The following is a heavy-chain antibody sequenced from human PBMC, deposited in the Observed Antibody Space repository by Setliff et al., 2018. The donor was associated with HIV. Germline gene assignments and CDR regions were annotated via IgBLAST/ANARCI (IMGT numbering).Heavy chain of an antibody. D-gene: IGHD3-16*02. CDR3: ARGSYYDYVWGNYRYTGFDY. CDR2: IYYSGST. Sequence: SETLSLTCTVSGGSISSGDYYWSWIRQPPGKGLEWIGYIYYSGSTYYNPSLKSRVTISVDTSKNQFSLKLNSVTAADTAVYYCARGSYYDYVWGNYRYTGFDYWGQGTLVTVSS. V-gene: IGHV4-30-4*08. J-gene: IGHJ4*02. CDR1: GGSISSGDYY.